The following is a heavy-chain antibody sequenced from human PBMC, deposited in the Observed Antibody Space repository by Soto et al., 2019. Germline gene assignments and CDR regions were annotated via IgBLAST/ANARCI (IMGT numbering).Heavy chain of an antibody. J-gene: IGHJ4*02. Sequence: GGSLRLSCAASGFTLTNYAMHWVRQAPGKGLEWVALISFDGSNKYYADPVKGRFTISRDNSKNTLYLQVNSLRAEDTAVYYCARDTTGTTGVDYWGQGTLVTVSS. CDR2: ISFDGSNK. CDR3: ARDTTGTTGVDY. CDR1: GFTLTNYA. D-gene: IGHD1-7*01. V-gene: IGHV3-30-3*01.